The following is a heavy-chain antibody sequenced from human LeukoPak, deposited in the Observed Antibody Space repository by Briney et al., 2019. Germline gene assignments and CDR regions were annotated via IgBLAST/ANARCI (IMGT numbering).Heavy chain of an antibody. V-gene: IGHV3-23*01. CDR3: ARLEGPAGVSFDP. CDR1: GFTFSSYA. Sequence: GGSLRLSCAASGFTFSSYAMSWVRQAPGKGLEWVSAISGSGGSTYYADSVKGRFTISRDNSKNTLYLQMTSLRAEDTAVYYCARLEGPAGVSFDPWGQGTLVTVSS. J-gene: IGHJ5*02. CDR2: ISGSGGST.